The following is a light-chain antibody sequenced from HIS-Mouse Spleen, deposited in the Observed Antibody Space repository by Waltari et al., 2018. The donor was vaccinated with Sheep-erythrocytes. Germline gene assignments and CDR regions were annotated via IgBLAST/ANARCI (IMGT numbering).Light chain of an antibody. V-gene: IGKV2-28*01. Sequence: DIVMTQSPLSLPVTPGEPASISCRSSQSLLHSNGYNYLDWYLQKPVQSPQLLIYFGSNRASVVPDRFSGSGSGTDLTLKISRVEAEDVGVYYCMQALQTPYTFGQGTKLEIK. J-gene: IGKJ2*01. CDR2: FGS. CDR1: QSLLHSNGYNY. CDR3: MQALQTPYT.